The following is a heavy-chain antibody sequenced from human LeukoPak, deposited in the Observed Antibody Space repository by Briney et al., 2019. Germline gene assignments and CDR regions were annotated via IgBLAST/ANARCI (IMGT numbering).Heavy chain of an antibody. CDR2: ISAYNGNT. V-gene: IGHV1-18*01. Sequence: ASVKVSCKASGYTFTSYGISWVRQAPGQGLEWMGWISAYNGNTNYAQKLQGRVTMTTDTSTSTAHMELRSLRSDDTAVYYCAXXXXXXXXAARRLWDYWGQGTLVTVSS. J-gene: IGHJ4*02. D-gene: IGHD6-6*01. CDR3: AXXXXXXXXAARRLWDY. CDR1: GYTFTSYG.